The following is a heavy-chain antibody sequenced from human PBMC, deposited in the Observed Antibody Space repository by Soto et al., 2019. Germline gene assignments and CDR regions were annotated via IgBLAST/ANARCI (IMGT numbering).Heavy chain of an antibody. J-gene: IGHJ5*02. CDR2: IHHSGRT. Sequence: PSETLSLTCTLSGDSMDSGEYYWSWIRQPPGKGLEWVGSIHHSGRTFYNPSLKSRLTVSVDMSKNHLSLKLTSVTAADTATYFCARQDFHHYRGRVRFDLWGQGIMVTVSS. V-gene: IGHV4-30-4*01. D-gene: IGHD3-16*01. CDR3: ARQDFHHYRGRVRFDL. CDR1: GDSMDSGEYY.